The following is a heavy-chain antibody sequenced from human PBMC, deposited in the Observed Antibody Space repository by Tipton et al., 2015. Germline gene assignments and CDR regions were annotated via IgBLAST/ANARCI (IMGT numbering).Heavy chain of an antibody. J-gene: IGHJ6*02. V-gene: IGHV3-23*01. Sequence: SLRLSCVASGFTFSSYAMSWARQAPGKGLEWVSGISGSGASTYYVDSVKGRFTISRDNSKNTLYLQMNSLRAEDTAVYYCVKDRYSVYGWVLYYYGMDVWGQGTTVTVSS. D-gene: IGHD5/OR15-5a*01. CDR2: ISGSGAST. CDR1: GFTFSSYA. CDR3: VKDRYSVYGWVLYYYGMDV.